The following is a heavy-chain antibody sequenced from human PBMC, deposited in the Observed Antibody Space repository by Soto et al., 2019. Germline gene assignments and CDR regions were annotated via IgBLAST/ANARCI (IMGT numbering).Heavy chain of an antibody. D-gene: IGHD1-26*01. CDR1: GFTFSDYY. CDR3: ARDATGSYSYFDY. J-gene: IGHJ4*02. V-gene: IGHV3-11*05. Sequence: GGSLRLSCAASGFTFSDYYMSWIRQAPGKGLERVSYISSSSKYTNYAESVKGRFTISRDNAKNSLYLQMNSLRTEDTAVYYCARDATGSYSYFDYWGQGTLVTVSS. CDR2: ISSSSKYT.